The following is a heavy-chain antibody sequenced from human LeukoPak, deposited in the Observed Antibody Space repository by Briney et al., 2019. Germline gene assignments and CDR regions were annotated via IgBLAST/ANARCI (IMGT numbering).Heavy chain of an antibody. D-gene: IGHD6-6*01. CDR3: ARRLKGARAARPVWDAFDI. V-gene: IGHV4-34*01. CDR2: INHSGST. CDR1: GGSFSGYY. Sequence: PSETLSLTCAASGGSFSGYYLSWIRQPPGKGLEWIGEINHSGSTNYNPSLKSRVTISVDTSKNQFSLKLSSVTAADTAVYYCARRLKGARAARPVWDAFDIWGQGTMVTVSS. J-gene: IGHJ3*02.